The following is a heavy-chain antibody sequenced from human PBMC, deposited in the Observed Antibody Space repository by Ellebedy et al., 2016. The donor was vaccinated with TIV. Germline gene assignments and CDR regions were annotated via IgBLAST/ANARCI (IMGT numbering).Heavy chain of an antibody. CDR3: VRNRASLGP. CDR1: GFSFTSHW. CDR2: INHDGSEK. Sequence: PGGSLRLSCEASGFSFTSHWMSWARQAPGTGLEWVTSINHDGSEKNYVDSVKGRFTISRDNAKNSLFLQMNNLRAEDTAVYYCVRNRASLGPWGQGTLVTVSS. V-gene: IGHV3-7*03. J-gene: IGHJ5*02. D-gene: IGHD3-10*01.